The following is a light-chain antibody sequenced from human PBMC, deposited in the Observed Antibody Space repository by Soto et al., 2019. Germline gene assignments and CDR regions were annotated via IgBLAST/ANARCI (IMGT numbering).Light chain of an antibody. CDR3: QQSYTSPPFT. J-gene: IGKJ3*01. CDR1: QNINIY. V-gene: IGKV1-39*01. CDR2: AAS. Sequence: DIQMTQSPSALSASVGDRVTITCRASQNINIYLHWYQQKPGKAPELLIFAASSVRSGVPSRFSGSRSGTEFTLAISSLQPEDVATYYCQQSYTSPPFTFGPGTKVDIK.